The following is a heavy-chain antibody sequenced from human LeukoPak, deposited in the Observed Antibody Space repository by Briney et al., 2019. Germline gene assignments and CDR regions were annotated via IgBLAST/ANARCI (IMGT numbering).Heavy chain of an antibody. CDR1: GFTFSSYA. CDR2: ISYDGSNK. Sequence: GGSLRLSCAASGFTFSSYAMHWVRQAPGKGLEWVAVISYDGSNKYYADSVKGRFTISRDNSKNSLYLQMNSLRAEDTAVYYCARESGYENLVLDYWGQGTLVTVSS. J-gene: IGHJ4*02. CDR3: ARESGYENLVLDY. V-gene: IGHV3-30*04. D-gene: IGHD3-3*01.